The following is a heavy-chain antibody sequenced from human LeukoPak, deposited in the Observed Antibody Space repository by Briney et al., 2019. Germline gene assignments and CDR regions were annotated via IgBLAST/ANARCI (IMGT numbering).Heavy chain of an antibody. D-gene: IGHD2-21*02. Sequence: SSVTVTRKGSGGTFTSYAISWVRQAPGQGLEWMGRIIPISGIANYAQKFQGIVTITANYSTSTAYMELSSLRSDDTAVYYCARAWYSTPLFDYWGQGTLVTVSS. V-gene: IGHV1-69*04. J-gene: IGHJ4*02. CDR3: ARAWYSTPLFDY. CDR1: GGTFTSYA. CDR2: IIPISGIA.